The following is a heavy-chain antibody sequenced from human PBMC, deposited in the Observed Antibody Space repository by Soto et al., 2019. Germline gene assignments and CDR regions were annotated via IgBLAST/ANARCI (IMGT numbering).Heavy chain of an antibody. J-gene: IGHJ6*02. D-gene: IGHD3-3*01. CDR3: AREYTIFGVERYYYYGMDV. V-gene: IGHV3-33*01. CDR1: GFTFSSYG. Sequence: PGGSLRLSCAASGFTFSSYGMHWVRQAPGKGLEWVAVIWYDGSNKYYADSVKGRFTISRDNSKNTLYLQMNSLRAEDTAVYYCAREYTIFGVERYYYYGMDVWGQGTTVTVSS. CDR2: IWYDGSNK.